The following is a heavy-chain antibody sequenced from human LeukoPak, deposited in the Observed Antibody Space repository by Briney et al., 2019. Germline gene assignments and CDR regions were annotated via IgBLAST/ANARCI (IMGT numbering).Heavy chain of an antibody. Sequence: SETLSLTRAVYGGSFRGYYWRCMRQPPGKGLEWIGEINHSGSTNYNPSLKSRVTISVDTSKNQFSLKVSSVTAADTAVYYCARGGGRDFDYWGQGTLVTVSS. J-gene: IGHJ4*02. CDR1: GGSFRGYY. CDR3: ARGGGRDFDY. D-gene: IGHD2-15*01. CDR2: INHSGST. V-gene: IGHV4-34*01.